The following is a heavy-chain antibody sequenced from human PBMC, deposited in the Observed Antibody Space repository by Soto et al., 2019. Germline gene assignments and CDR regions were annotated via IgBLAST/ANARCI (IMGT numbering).Heavy chain of an antibody. CDR3: TRVQAYYYYGMDV. Sequence: EVQLVESGGGLVKPGESLRLSCAASGFTFSRAWMSWVRQSPGKGLEWVGRIKTKSDGGTTDYAAPVKGRFTISRDDSEKTLYLQMKSLETDDTAVYYCTRVQAYYYYGMDVWGQGTTVTVSS. J-gene: IGHJ6*02. V-gene: IGHV3-15*01. CDR2: IKTKSDGGTT. CDR1: GFTFSRAW.